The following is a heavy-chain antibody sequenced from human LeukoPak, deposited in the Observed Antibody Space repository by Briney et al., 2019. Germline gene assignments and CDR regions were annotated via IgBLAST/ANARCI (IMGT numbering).Heavy chain of an antibody. CDR2: ISSSSSYI. CDR1: GFTFSSFS. J-gene: IGHJ4*02. CDR3: ARAAGEMATIRY. D-gene: IGHD5-24*01. Sequence: GGSLRLSCAASGFTFSSFSMNWVRQAPGKGLEWVSSISSSSSYIYYADSVKGRFTISRDNAKNSLYLQMNSLRAEDTAVYYCARAAGEMATIRYWGQGTLVTVSS. V-gene: IGHV3-21*01.